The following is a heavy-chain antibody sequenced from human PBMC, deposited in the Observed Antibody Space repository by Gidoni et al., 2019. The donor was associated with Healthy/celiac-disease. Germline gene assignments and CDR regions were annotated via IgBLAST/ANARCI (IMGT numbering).Heavy chain of an antibody. D-gene: IGHD3-10*01. CDR1: LRPISSSSYY. J-gene: IGHJ4*02. CDR3: ARRFVGRFGDVAFFDY. CDR2: IYYRGST. V-gene: IGHV4-39*01. Sequence: QLHLQASGPGLEHPPETLSLTCSVPLRPISSSSYYWGWIRQHPGKGLEWIGSIYYRGSTYYHPSLKSRVTISVDTSKNQFSLKLSSVTAADTAVYYCARRFVGRFGDVAFFDYWGQGTLGTVSS.